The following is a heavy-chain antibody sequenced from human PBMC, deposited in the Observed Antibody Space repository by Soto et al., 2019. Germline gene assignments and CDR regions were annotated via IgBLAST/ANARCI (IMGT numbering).Heavy chain of an antibody. Sequence: ASETLSLTCTVSGGSISFYYWSWIRQPPGKGLEWIGYIFYSGSTKYNPSLKSRVSISVDTSKNQFSLKLSSVSVAGTAVYYCAREGLWFGDYEAYWGQGARVTVSS. CDR2: IFYSGST. J-gene: IGHJ4*02. V-gene: IGHV4-59*01. CDR3: AREGLWFGDYEAY. D-gene: IGHD3-10*01. CDR1: GGSISFYY.